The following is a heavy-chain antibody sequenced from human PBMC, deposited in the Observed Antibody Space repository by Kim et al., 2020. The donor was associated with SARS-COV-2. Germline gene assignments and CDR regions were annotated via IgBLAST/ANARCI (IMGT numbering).Heavy chain of an antibody. J-gene: IGHJ3*02. CDR2: IYSGGST. D-gene: IGHD2-2*01. CDR1: GFTVSSNY. Sequence: GGSLRLSCAASGFTVSSNYMSWVRQAPGKGLEWVSVIYSGGSTYYADSVKGRFTISRDNSKNTLYLQMNSLRAEDTAVYYCVGGIVVVPAAQEGAFDIWGQGTMVTVSS. CDR3: VGGIVVVPAAQEGAFDI. V-gene: IGHV3-53*01.